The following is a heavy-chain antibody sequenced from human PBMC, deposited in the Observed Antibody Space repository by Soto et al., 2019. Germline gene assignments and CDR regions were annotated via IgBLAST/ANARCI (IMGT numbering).Heavy chain of an antibody. CDR3: AGGLYYDFWSGYHNWFDP. D-gene: IGHD3-3*01. CDR2: INHSGST. V-gene: IGHV4-34*01. CDR1: GGSFSGYY. J-gene: IGHJ5*02. Sequence: PSETLSLTCAVYGGSFSGYYWSWIRQPPGKGLEWIGEINHSGSTNYNPSLKSRVTISVDTSKNQFSLKLSSVTAADTAVYYCAGGLYYDFWSGYHNWFDPWGQGTLVTVSS.